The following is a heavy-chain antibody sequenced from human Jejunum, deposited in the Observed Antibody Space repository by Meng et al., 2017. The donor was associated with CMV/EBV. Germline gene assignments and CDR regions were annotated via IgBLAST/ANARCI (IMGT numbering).Heavy chain of an antibody. CDR1: FSASW. Sequence: FSASWFSWCRPAPVRGLEWVATIPHDGSEKYFLGSVKGRFTISRDNANKALYLQMTSLRAEDTAVYYCARDMYYDYWSAYYPPDYWGQGTLVTVSS. CDR3: ARDMYYDYWSAYYPPDY. V-gene: IGHV3-7*01. CDR2: IPHDGSEK. D-gene: IGHD3-3*01. J-gene: IGHJ4*02.